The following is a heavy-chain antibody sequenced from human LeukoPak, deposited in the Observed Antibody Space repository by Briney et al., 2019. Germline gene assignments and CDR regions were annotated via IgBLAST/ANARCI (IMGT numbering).Heavy chain of an antibody. CDR2: IKSKTDGGTT. V-gene: IGHV3-15*01. CDR1: GFTFSSYS. J-gene: IGHJ4*02. CDR3: TTDEDFYDSSLNFDY. D-gene: IGHD3-22*01. Sequence: GGSLRLSCAASGFTFSSYSMNWVRQAPGKGLEWVGRIKSKTDGGTTDYAAPVRGRFTISRDDSKNTLYLQMNSLKTEDTAVYYCTTDEDFYDSSLNFDYWGQGTLVTVSS.